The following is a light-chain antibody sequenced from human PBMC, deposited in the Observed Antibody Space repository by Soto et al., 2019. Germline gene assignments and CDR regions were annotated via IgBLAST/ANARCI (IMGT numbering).Light chain of an antibody. V-gene: IGKV1-6*01. CDR3: LQDYNSWT. CDR1: QGIRND. Sequence: AIHMTQSPSSLSASVGDRVTITCRASQGIRNDLGWYQQKPGKAPKLLIYAASSLQSGVPSRFSGSGSGTDFTLTISSLQPEDFATYYCLQDYNSWTFGQGTKVDIK. CDR2: AAS. J-gene: IGKJ1*01.